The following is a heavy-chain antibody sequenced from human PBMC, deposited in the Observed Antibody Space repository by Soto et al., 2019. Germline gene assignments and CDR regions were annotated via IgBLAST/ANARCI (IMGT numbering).Heavy chain of an antibody. CDR2: IYYSGST. CDR3: ARRAIAVAAYDAFDI. Sequence: QLQLQESGPGLVKPSETLSLTCTVSGGSISSSSYYWGWIRQPPGKGLEWIGSIYYSGSTYYNPSLKSRVTISVDTSKNQFSLKLSSVTAADTAVYYCARRAIAVAAYDAFDIWGQGTMVTVSS. D-gene: IGHD6-19*01. J-gene: IGHJ3*02. CDR1: GGSISSSSYY. V-gene: IGHV4-39*01.